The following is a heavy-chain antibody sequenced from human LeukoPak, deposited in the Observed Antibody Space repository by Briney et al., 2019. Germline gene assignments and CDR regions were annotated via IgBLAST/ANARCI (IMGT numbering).Heavy chain of an antibody. D-gene: IGHD6-13*01. J-gene: IGHJ4*02. CDR2: IYHSGST. Sequence: SETLSLTCTVSGGSISSYYWSWIRQPPGKGLEWIGYIYHSGSTNYNPSLKSRVTISVDTSKNQFSLKLSSVTAADTAVYYCARVDSSNWYEYRGYFDYWGQGTLVTVSS. V-gene: IGHV4-59*01. CDR1: GGSISSYY. CDR3: ARVDSSNWYEYRGYFDY.